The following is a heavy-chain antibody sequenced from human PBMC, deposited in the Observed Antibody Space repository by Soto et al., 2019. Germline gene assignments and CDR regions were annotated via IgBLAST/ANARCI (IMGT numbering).Heavy chain of an antibody. D-gene: IGHD2-2*01. CDR2: MYHSGST. CDR1: GGSISSYY. Sequence: SETLSLTCTVSGGSISSYYWSWIRLPPGKGLEWIGYMYHSGSTYYNPSLKSRVTISIDRSKNQFSLKLSSVTAADTAVCYCARVPDYWGQGILVTVSS. J-gene: IGHJ4*02. CDR3: ARVPDY. V-gene: IGHV4-59*12.